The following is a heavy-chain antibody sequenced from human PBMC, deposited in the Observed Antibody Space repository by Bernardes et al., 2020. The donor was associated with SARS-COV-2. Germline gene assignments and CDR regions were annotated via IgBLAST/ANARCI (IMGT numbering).Heavy chain of an antibody. CDR2: ISYEGSKR. D-gene: IGHD2-8*01. J-gene: IGHJ3*01. CDR1: GFSFNNYA. V-gene: IGHV3-30*18. Sequence: VGSLRLSCAASGFSFNNYAMHWVRQAPGKGLEWVADISYEGSKRNFADSVKGRITVSRDSAKNMVYLQMTSLRSEDTAVYYCAKARSLFMLYYDDAFDFWGQGTMVIVSS. CDR3: AKARSLFMLYYDDAFDF.